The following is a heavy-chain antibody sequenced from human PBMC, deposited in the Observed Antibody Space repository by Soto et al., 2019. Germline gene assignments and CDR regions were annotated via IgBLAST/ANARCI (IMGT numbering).Heavy chain of an antibody. J-gene: IGHJ6*02. CDR2: IIPIFGTA. CDR3: ARDQRRRDGYNYFSNYYYGMDV. V-gene: IGHV1-69*13. D-gene: IGHD5-12*01. CDR1: GGTFSSYA. Sequence: ASVKVSCKASGGTFSSYAISWVRQAPGQGLEWMGGIIPIFGTANYAQKFQGRVTITADESTSTAYMELSSLRSEDTAVYYCARDQRRRDGYNYFSNYYYGMDVWGQGTTVTVSS.